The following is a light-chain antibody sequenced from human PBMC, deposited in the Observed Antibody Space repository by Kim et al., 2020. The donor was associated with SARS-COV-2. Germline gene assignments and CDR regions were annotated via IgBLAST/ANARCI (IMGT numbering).Light chain of an antibody. CDR1: QSVMYRDGNSY. CDR3: MQGTHWPLT. Sequence: EVVMTQSPLSLTVTLGQPASISCRSSQSVMYRDGNSYLSWFHQRPGQSPRRLIYEASKRDSGVPDRFSGSGSGSDFTLKISRVEAEDVRIYYCMQGTHWPLTFGPGTKVDIK. J-gene: IGKJ3*01. V-gene: IGKV2-30*01. CDR2: EAS.